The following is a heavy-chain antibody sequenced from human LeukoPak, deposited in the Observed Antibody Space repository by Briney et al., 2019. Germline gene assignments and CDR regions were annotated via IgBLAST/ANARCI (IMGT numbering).Heavy chain of an antibody. CDR1: GFTVSSNY. D-gene: IGHD3-22*01. J-gene: IGHJ4*02. CDR2: IYSGGST. V-gene: IGHV3-66*01. CDR3: ARAYPHYYYDSSGYYSGDY. Sequence: GGSLRLSCAASGFTVSSNYMSWVRQAPGKGLEWVSVIYSGGSTYYADPVKGRFTISRDNSKNTLYLQMNSLRAEDTAVYYCARAYPHYYYDSSGYYSGDYWGQGTLVTVSS.